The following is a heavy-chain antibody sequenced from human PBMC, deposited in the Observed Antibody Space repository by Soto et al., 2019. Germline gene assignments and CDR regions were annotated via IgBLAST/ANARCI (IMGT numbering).Heavy chain of an antibody. J-gene: IGHJ4*02. CDR2: INPNSGGT. Sequence: QVQLVQSGAEVKKPGASVKVSCKASGYTFTGYYMHWVRQAPGQGLEWMGWINPNSGGTNYAQKFQGWVTMTRDTPGRTPYMEMRRLRSDDAAVYYCARSKDVLLWLGELLSPKPRHYYFDYWGQGTLVTVSS. CDR1: GYTFTGYY. V-gene: IGHV1-2*04. CDR3: ARSKDVLLWLGELLSPKPRHYYFDY. D-gene: IGHD3-10*01.